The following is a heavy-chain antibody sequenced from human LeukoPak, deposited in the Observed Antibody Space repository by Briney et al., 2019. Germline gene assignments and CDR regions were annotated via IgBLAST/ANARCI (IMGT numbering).Heavy chain of an antibody. CDR3: ARGLSSRGYPHR. V-gene: IGHV4-4*07. J-gene: IGHJ5*02. CDR1: GGSISSYY. D-gene: IGHD5-18*01. Sequence: SETLSLTCTVSGGSISSYYWSWIRQPAGKGLEWIGRIYTSGSTNYNPSLKSRVTMSVDTSKNQLSLNLSSVTAADTAVYYCARGLSSRGYPHRWGQGTLVTVSS. CDR2: IYTSGST.